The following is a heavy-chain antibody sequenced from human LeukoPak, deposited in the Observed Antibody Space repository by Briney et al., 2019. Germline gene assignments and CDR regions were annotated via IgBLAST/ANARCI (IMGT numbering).Heavy chain of an antibody. V-gene: IGHV3-23*01. CDR3: AKDGGSYYDFGAFDI. Sequence: GGSLRLSCAASGFTFSSYAMSWVRQAPGKGLEWVSAISGSGGSTYYADPVKGRFTISRDNSKNTLYLQMNSLRAEDTAVYYCAKDGGSYYDFGAFDIWGQGTMVTVSS. CDR2: ISGSGGST. CDR1: GFTFSSYA. J-gene: IGHJ3*02. D-gene: IGHD1-26*01.